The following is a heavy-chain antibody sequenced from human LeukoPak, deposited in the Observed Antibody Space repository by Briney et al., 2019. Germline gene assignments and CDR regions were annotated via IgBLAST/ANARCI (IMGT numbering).Heavy chain of an antibody. CDR2: IKEDGSEK. CDR3: AREYCSGGSCYHYYYYYYMDV. J-gene: IGHJ6*03. Sequence: PGGSLRLSCAASGFTLSTYWMSWVRQAPGKGLEWVANIKEDGSEKYYVDSVKGRFTISRDNAKNSLYLQMNSLRAEDTAVYYCAREYCSGGSCYHYYYYYYMDVWGKGTTVTISS. D-gene: IGHD2-15*01. V-gene: IGHV3-7*01. CDR1: GFTLSTYW.